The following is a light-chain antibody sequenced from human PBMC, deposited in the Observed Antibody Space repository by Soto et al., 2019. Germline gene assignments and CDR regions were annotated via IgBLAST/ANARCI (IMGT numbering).Light chain of an antibody. J-gene: IGLJ2*01. CDR1: SNDVGGYNY. CDR2: DVS. Sequence: QSALTQPASVSGSPGQSITISCTGTSNDVGGYNYVSWYQQYPGKAPKVLIYDVSKRPSGVSNRFSGSKSGNTASLTISGLQAEDEAEYYCSSYRGSSAVFGGGTKLTVL. CDR3: SSYRGSSAV. V-gene: IGLV2-14*03.